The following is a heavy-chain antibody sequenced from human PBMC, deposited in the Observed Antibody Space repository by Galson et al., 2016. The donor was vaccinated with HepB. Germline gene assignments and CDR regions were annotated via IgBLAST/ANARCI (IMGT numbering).Heavy chain of an antibody. Sequence: SLRLSCAASGFAFSTYWMSWVRQAPGKGLEWVANIKEDGSEKYYVDSVKGRFTISRDNAKKSVYLQMNSLRGEDTAVYYCTRDGLNDCGGHCYPFDYWGQGTLVTVSS. CDR1: GFAFSTYW. J-gene: IGHJ4*02. CDR3: TRDGLNDCGGHCYPFDY. CDR2: IKEDGSEK. D-gene: IGHD2-21*02. V-gene: IGHV3-7*03.